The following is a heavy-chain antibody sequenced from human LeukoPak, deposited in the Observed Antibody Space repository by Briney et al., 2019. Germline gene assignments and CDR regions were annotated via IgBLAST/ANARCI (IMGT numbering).Heavy chain of an antibody. Sequence: GGSLRLSCAASGFTFSSFWMSWVRHIPGKVLEWVSNRARDGSETCYVDAVKGRFTTSRDNAKNSVYLQMSSLRADDTVLCHCVKDCNNRDLDALDIWGHGTVVTVSS. CDR1: GFTFSSFW. CDR2: RARDGSET. V-gene: IGHV3-7*03. D-gene: IGHD1/OR15-1a*01. J-gene: IGHJ3*02. CDR3: VKDCNNRDLDALDI.